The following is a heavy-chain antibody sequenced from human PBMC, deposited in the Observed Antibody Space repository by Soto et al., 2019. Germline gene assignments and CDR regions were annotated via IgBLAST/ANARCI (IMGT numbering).Heavy chain of an antibody. D-gene: IGHD1-7*01. CDR2: IYYSGST. CDR3: ARGGARNSRMPSLDV. J-gene: IGHJ6*02. V-gene: IGHV4-59*01. Sequence: SETLSLTCTVSGGSISSYYWSWIRQPPGKGLEWIGYIYYSGSTNYNPSLKSRVTISVDTSKNQFSLKLSSVTAADTAVYYCARGGARNSRMPSLDVWGQGTMVTVSS. CDR1: GGSISSYY.